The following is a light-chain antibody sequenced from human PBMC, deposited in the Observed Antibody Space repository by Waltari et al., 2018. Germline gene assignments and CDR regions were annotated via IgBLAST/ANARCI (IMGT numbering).Light chain of an antibody. CDR2: EDS. CDR1: ALGTRY. Sequence: SYDLTQAPSESVSPGETATITYSGHALGTRYTAWYQQRPGQSPVLLISEDSIRPSGVPERFSGSNSGDTATLTISGTQPLDEAVYFCQSWDTATGVIVFGTGTELTVL. CDR3: QSWDTATGVIV. V-gene: IGLV3-1*01. J-gene: IGLJ1*01.